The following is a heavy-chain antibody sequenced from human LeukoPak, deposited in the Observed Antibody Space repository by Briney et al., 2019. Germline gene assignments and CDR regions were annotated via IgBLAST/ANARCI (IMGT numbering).Heavy chain of an antibody. CDR3: ARDVYYYGSGNDY. V-gene: IGHV4-39*07. J-gene: IGHJ4*02. CDR1: GGSISSSSYY. CDR2: IYYSGST. Sequence: SETLSLTCTVSGGSISSSSYYWGWIRQPPGKGLEWIGSIYYSGSTYYNPSLKSRVTISVDTSKNQFSLKLSSVTAADTAVYYCARDVYYYGSGNDYWGQGTLVTVSS. D-gene: IGHD3-10*01.